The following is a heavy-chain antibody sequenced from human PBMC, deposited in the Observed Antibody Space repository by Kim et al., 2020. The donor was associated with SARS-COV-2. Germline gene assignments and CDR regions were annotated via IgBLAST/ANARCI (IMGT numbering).Heavy chain of an antibody. V-gene: IGHV4-30-2*01. Sequence: SETLSLTCAVSGGSISSGGYSWSWIRQPPGKGLEWIGYIYHSGSTYYNPSLKSRVTISVDRSKNQFSLKLSSVTAADTAVYYCARGIQLWLPYWGQGTLVTVSS. D-gene: IGHD5-18*01. CDR2: IYHSGST. CDR1: GGSISSGGYS. J-gene: IGHJ4*02. CDR3: ARGIQLWLPY.